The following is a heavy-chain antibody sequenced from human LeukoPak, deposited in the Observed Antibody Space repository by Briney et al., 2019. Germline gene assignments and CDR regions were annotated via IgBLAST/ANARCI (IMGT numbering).Heavy chain of an antibody. CDR2: ISSSGGST. Sequence: GGSLRLSCAASGFTFSTYAMSWVRQAPGKGLEWVSSISSSGGSTYYADSVKGRFTISRDNSKNTLYLQMNSLRAEDTAVYYCAKAPVTTCRGAFCYPFDYWGLGTLVTVSS. J-gene: IGHJ4*02. CDR1: GFTFSTYA. V-gene: IGHV3-23*01. CDR3: AKAPVTTCRGAFCYPFDY. D-gene: IGHD2-15*01.